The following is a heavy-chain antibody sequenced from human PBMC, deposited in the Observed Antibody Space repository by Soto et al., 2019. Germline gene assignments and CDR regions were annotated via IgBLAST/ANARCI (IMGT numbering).Heavy chain of an antibody. V-gene: IGHV2-5*01. CDR1: GFALSTSGVS. Sequence: QITLKESGPTLVQPPQTLTLTCTFSGFALSTSGVSVGWICQPPGKALEWLAFIYWNDDKSYSPSMKSRLTDTKDNSKKQVVLTMTNMDPADTATYFCAHRVGWRGSLDYWVQGTLVTVAS. CDR3: AHRVGWRGSLDY. CDR2: IYWNDDK. D-gene: IGHD6-19*01. J-gene: IGHJ4*02.